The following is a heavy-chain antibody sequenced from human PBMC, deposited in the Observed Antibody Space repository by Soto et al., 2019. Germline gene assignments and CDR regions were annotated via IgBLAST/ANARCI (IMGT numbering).Heavy chain of an antibody. V-gene: IGHV5-51*01. CDR1: GYSFTSYW. J-gene: IGHJ4*02. Sequence: AESLKISRKGSGYSFTSYWIVRVRQLPGKGLGWVALIYPGYSDATYSPSFEGQVTFSVAKSITTAPLQWTSLEASDTAMYYCARQADFGAGTYYSDYWGQGTQVTVSS. CDR3: ARQADFGAGTYYSDY. CDR2: IYPGYSDA. D-gene: IGHD3-10*01.